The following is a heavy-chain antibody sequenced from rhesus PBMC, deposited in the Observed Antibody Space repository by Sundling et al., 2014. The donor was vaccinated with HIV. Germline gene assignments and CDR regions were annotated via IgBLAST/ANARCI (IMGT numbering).Heavy chain of an antibody. D-gene: IGHD3-3*01. Sequence: QVQLQESGPGLVKPSETLSLTCVVSGDSLTGSFWGWIRQAPGKGLEYIGHISGNTGSTDYSPSLKSRVTISKDTSKNQFSLKLSSVTAADTAVYYCARVFLTVFGLVAGLDSWGQGVVVTVSS. V-gene: IGHV4-99*02. CDR3: ARVFLTVFGLVAGLDS. CDR1: GDSLTGSF. CDR2: ISGNTGST. J-gene: IGHJ6*01.